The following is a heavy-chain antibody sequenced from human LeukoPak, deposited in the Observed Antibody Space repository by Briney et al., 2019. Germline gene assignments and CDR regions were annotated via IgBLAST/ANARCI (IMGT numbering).Heavy chain of an antibody. V-gene: IGHV4-39*07. Sequence: SETLSLTCTVSGGSISSSSYYWGWIRQPPGKGLEWIGSIYKSGSICYNPSLKSRVTISVDTPKNQFSLKLSSVTAADTAVYYCARVGDYALKDWGQGTLVTVSS. CDR2: IYKSGSI. D-gene: IGHD3-16*01. CDR1: GGSISSSSYY. J-gene: IGHJ4*02. CDR3: ARVGDYALKD.